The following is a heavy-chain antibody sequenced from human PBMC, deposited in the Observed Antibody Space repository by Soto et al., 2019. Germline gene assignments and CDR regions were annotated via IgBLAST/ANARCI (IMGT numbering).Heavy chain of an antibody. CDR2: ISAYNGNT. V-gene: IGHV1-18*01. J-gene: IGHJ4*02. D-gene: IGHD3-10*01. Sequence: GASVKVSCKASGYTFTSYGISWVRQAPGQGLEWMGWISAYNGNTNYAQKLQGRVTMTTDTSTSTAYMELRSLRSDDTAVYYCARDRPRNPLGEGDFDYWGQGTLVTVSS. CDR3: ARDRPRNPLGEGDFDY. CDR1: GYTFTSYG.